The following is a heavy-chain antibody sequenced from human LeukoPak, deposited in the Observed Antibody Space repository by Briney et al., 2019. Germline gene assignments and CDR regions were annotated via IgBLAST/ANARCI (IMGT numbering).Heavy chain of an antibody. V-gene: IGHV1-8*01. CDR1: GYTFTSYD. CDR3: ARRYYDSSGYYWANDAFDI. D-gene: IGHD3-22*01. Sequence: ASVKVSCKASGYTFTSYDINWVRQATGQGLEWMGWMNPNSGNTGYAQKFQGIVTMTRNTSISTAYMELSSLRSEDTAVYYCARRYYDSSGYYWANDAFDIWGQGTMVTVSS. CDR2: MNPNSGNT. J-gene: IGHJ3*02.